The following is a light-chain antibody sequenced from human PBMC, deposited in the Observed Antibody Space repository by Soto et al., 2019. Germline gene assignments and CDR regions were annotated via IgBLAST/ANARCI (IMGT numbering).Light chain of an antibody. Sequence: QSVLTQPPSMSGTPGQRVTISCSGSASNIGSFTVTWYQQLPGTAPKLLIYTNDQRPSGVPARFSGSKSGASASLAISGLQSEDEAEYYCAVWDDSRRGPVFGGGTKLTVL. J-gene: IGLJ2*01. CDR2: TND. V-gene: IGLV1-44*01. CDR3: AVWDDSRRGPV. CDR1: ASNIGSFT.